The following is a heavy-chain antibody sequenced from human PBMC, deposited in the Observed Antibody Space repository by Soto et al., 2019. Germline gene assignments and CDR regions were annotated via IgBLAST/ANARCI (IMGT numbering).Heavy chain of an antibody. D-gene: IGHD3-10*01. V-gene: IGHV4-4*07. CDR3: ARDYVTMVRGVILRWFDP. Sequence: SETLSFTCTVSGGSISSYYWSWIRQPAGKGLEWIGRIYTSGSTNYNPSLKSRVTMSVDTSKNQFSLKLSSVTAADTAVYYCARDYVTMVRGVILRWFDPWGQGTLVTVSS. J-gene: IGHJ5*02. CDR1: GGSISSYY. CDR2: IYTSGST.